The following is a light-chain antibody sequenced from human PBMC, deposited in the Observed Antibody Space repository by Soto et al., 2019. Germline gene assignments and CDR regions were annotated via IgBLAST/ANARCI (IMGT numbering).Light chain of an antibody. Sequence: DIQMTQSPSSLSASVGDRVTITCRASQGISTFLAWYQQRPGKVPKLLIYAASTLHSGVPSRFSGSGSGTDFTLTISSLQPEDVGTYFCQKYNIAPFTFGPGTKVDIK. CDR3: QKYNIAPFT. V-gene: IGKV1-27*01. CDR2: AAS. CDR1: QGISTF. J-gene: IGKJ3*01.